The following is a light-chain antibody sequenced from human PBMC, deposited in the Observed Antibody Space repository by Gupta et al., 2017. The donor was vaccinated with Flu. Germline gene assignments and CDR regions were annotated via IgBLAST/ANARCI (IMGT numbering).Light chain of an antibody. V-gene: IGKV1-39*01. CDR2: ATS. Sequence: PSSLSASVGDRVTVTCRASQSISRYLNWYQQKPGKAPKLLIYATSSLQSGVPSRFSGSGSGTDFTLTISSLQPEDSATYYCQQSDNTPLTFGGGTKVEIK. CDR3: QQSDNTPLT. J-gene: IGKJ4*01. CDR1: QSISRY.